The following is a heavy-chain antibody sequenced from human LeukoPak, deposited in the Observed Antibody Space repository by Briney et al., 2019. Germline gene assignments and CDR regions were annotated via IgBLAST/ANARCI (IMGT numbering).Heavy chain of an antibody. CDR3: ARQMGYSYGYFDY. V-gene: IGHV3-48*03. CDR2: ISSSGSTI. CDR1: GFTFSSYE. Sequence: PGGSLRLSCAASGFTFSSYEMNWVRQAPGEGLEWVSYISSSGSTIYYAASVKGRFTISRDNAKNSLYLQMNSLRAEDTAVYYCARQMGYSYGYFDYGGQGTLVTVSS. J-gene: IGHJ4*02. D-gene: IGHD5-18*01.